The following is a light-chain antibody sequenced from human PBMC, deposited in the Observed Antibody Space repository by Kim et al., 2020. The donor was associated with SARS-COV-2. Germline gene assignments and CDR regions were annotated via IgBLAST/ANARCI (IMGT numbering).Light chain of an antibody. CDR1: QSISVY. CDR2: DAS. V-gene: IGKV3-11*01. J-gene: IGKJ4*01. CDR3: QQRNNWPPAVT. Sequence: AEARATLSSRASQSISVYLAWYQQQPGQAPRLLIYDASNRATGIPDRFSGSGSWTGFTLTISSLEPDDFAIYYCQQRNNWPPAVTFGGGTKVDIK.